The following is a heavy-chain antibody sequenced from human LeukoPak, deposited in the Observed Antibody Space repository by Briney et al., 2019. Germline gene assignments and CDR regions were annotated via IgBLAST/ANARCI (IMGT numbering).Heavy chain of an antibody. Sequence: GESLQISGEGSGYSFTNYWIGWGRQMPGKGLEGMGIIYPDDSDTRYSPSFQGQVTISADKSINTAYLQWSSLKASDTAMYYCARLIPMVRAVPFYFDYWGQGTLVTVSS. CDR2: IYPDDSDT. V-gene: IGHV5-51*01. CDR3: ARLIPMVRAVPFYFDY. D-gene: IGHD3-10*01. J-gene: IGHJ4*02. CDR1: GYSFTNYW.